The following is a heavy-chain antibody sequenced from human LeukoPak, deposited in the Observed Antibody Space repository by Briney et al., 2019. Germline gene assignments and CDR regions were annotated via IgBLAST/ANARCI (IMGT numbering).Heavy chain of an antibody. CDR2: IWYDGTNE. CDR3: ARVVELVVVPAAIDQHYYYGMDV. CDR1: GFTFSTYG. V-gene: IGHV3-33*01. Sequence: PGRSLRLSCAASGFTFSTYGMHWVRQAPGKGLEWGAVIWYDGTNERYADSVKGRFTISRDNSKNTLYLQMSSLRADDTAVYYCARVVELVVVPAAIDQHYYYGMDVWGQGTTVTVSS. J-gene: IGHJ6*02. D-gene: IGHD2-2*01.